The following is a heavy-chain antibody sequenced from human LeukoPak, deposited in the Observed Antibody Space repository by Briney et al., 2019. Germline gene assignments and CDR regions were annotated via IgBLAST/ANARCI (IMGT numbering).Heavy chain of an antibody. CDR3: AREGDIAAYFDY. D-gene: IGHD6-13*01. J-gene: IGHJ4*02. Sequence: ASVKVSCKASGYTCTSYAMHWVRQAPGQRLEWMGWINAGNGNTKYSQKFQGRVTITRDTSASTAYMGLSSLRSEDTAVYYCAREGDIAAYFDYWGQGTLVTVSS. CDR1: GYTCTSYA. CDR2: INAGNGNT. V-gene: IGHV1-3*01.